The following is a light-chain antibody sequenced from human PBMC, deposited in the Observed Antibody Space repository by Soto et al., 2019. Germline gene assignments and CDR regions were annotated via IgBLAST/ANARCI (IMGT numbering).Light chain of an antibody. J-gene: IGLJ1*01. Sequence: QSVLTQPASVSGSPGQSITISCTGTSSDIGYYNYVSWFQQHPGKAPKLIISQVTNRPSGISTRFSGSKSGNTASLTIPGLQAEDEALYDCSSNKIGSTYVFGTGTKV. CDR3: SSNKIGSTYV. CDR1: SSDIGYYNY. V-gene: IGLV2-14*01. CDR2: QVT.